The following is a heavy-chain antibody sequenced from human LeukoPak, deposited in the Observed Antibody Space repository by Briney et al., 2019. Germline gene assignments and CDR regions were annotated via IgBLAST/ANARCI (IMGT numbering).Heavy chain of an antibody. D-gene: IGHD3-16*02. CDR2: IYTSGST. Sequence: SETLSLTCTVSGGSISSYYWSWIRQPAGKGLEWIGRIYTSGSTNYNPSLKSRVTMSADTSKNQFSLKLSSVTAADTAVYYCARANYDYVWGGYRLDYWGQGTLVTVSS. CDR1: GGSISSYY. CDR3: ARANYDYVWGGYRLDY. J-gene: IGHJ4*02. V-gene: IGHV4-4*07.